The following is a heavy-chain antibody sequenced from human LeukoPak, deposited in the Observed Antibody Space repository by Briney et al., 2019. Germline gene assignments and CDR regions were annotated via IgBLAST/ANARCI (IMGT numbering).Heavy chain of an antibody. Sequence: GASVKVSCKASGYTLTGYYMHWVRQAPGQGLEWMGWINPNSGGTNYAQKFQGRVTMTRDTSTSTAYMELSRLRSDDTAVYYCAREFRSVIAAAGSYYFDYCGQGTLVTVSS. CDR3: AREFRSVIAAAGSYYFDY. CDR1: GYTLTGYY. J-gene: IGHJ4*02. V-gene: IGHV1-2*02. D-gene: IGHD6-13*01. CDR2: INPNSGGT.